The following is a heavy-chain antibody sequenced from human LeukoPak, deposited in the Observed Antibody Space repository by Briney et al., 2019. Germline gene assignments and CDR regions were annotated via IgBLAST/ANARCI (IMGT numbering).Heavy chain of an antibody. D-gene: IGHD3-10*01. CDR3: GRGLYYYSLGGYGPYYYYYGMDV. Sequence: SSVKVSCKASGCTFSSYAISWVRQAPGQGLEWMGRIIPYLGIANYAQKFQGRVTITTDKSTSTAYMELRSLRSEDTAVYYCGRGLYYYSLGGYGPYYYYYGMDVWGKGTTVTVSS. J-gene: IGHJ6*04. CDR1: GCTFSSYA. CDR2: IIPYLGIA. V-gene: IGHV1-69*04.